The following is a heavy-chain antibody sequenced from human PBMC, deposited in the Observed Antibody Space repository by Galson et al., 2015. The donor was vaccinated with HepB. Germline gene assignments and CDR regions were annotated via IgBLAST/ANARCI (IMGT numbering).Heavy chain of an antibody. CDR1: GFTFSNAW. V-gene: IGHV3-15*01. Sequence: SLRLSCAASGFTFSNAWMSWVRKAPGKGLEWVGRIKSKTDGGTTDYAAPVKGRFTISRDDSKNTLYLQMNSLKTEDTAVYYCTTDFDCGGDCYDAFDIWGQGTMVTVSS. CDR2: IKSKTDGGTT. D-gene: IGHD2-21*02. J-gene: IGHJ3*02. CDR3: TTDFDCGGDCYDAFDI.